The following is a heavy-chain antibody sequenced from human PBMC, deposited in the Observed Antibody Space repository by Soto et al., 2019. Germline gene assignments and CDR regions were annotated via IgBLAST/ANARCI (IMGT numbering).Heavy chain of an antibody. CDR1: VFTFSSYS. D-gene: IGHD6-6*01. CDR3: ARPIAAHYYYYYGMDV. Sequence: PGWSLRLSCAASVFTFSSYSMNWFRQAPGKGLEWVSSISSSSSYIYYADSVKGRFTISRDNAKNSLYLQMNSLRAEDTAVHYCARPIAAHYYYYYGMDVWGQGTTVTVSS. V-gene: IGHV3-21*01. CDR2: ISSSSSYI. J-gene: IGHJ6*02.